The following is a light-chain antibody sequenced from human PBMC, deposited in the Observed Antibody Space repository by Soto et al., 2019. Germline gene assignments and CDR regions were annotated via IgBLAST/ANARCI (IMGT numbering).Light chain of an antibody. CDR1: SSDVGGYNY. Sequence: QSVLTQPRSVSGSPGQSVTISCTGTSSDVGGYNYVSWYQQHPGKAPKLMIYDVIKRPSGVPDRFSGSKSGTTVSLTISGLQAEDEADYYCCSFAGGNTFAFGTGTKLTVL. V-gene: IGLV2-11*01. CDR3: CSFAGGNTFA. CDR2: DVI. J-gene: IGLJ1*01.